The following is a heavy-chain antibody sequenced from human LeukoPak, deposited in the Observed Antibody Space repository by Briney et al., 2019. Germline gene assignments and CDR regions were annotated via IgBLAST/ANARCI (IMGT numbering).Heavy chain of an antibody. J-gene: IGHJ4*02. V-gene: IGHV1-24*01. Sequence: GASVKVSCKVSGYTLTELSMHWVRQAPGKGLEWMGGFDPEDGETIYAQKFQGRVTMTEDTSTDTAYMELSSLRSEDTAVYYCATGLDYYDSSGIDYWGQGILVTVSS. CDR1: GYTLTELS. CDR3: ATGLDYYDSSGIDY. CDR2: FDPEDGET. D-gene: IGHD3-22*01.